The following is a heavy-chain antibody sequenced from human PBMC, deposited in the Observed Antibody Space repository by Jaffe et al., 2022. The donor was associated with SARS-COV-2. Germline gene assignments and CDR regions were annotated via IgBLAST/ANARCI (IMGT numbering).Heavy chain of an antibody. D-gene: IGHD6-19*01. CDR2: IHYSGGT. CDR3: ARLVKRVRGSGLYYFDY. J-gene: IGHJ4*02. Sequence: QVQLQESGPGLVKPSQTLSLTCTVSGDSISSSDYCWSWIRHLPGKGLEWIGYIHYSGGTYYNPFFESRVTISVATSKNQFSLKLTSMTAADAAVYYCARLVKRVRGSGLYYFDYWGQGTLVTVSS. CDR1: GDSISSSDYC. V-gene: IGHV4-31*03.